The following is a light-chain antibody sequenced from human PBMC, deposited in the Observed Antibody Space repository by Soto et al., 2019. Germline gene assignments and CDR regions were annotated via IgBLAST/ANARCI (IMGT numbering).Light chain of an antibody. CDR3: GTWDSSLTVAV. CDR1: SSNIGSNY. Sequence: QSVLTQPPSASGTPGQRVTISCSGSSSNIGSNYVYWYQQLPGTAPKLLIYDNDKRPSGIPDRFSGSKSGTSATLGITGLQAGDEADYYCGTWDSSLTVAVFGGGTKLTVL. CDR2: DND. V-gene: IGLV1-51*01. J-gene: IGLJ2*01.